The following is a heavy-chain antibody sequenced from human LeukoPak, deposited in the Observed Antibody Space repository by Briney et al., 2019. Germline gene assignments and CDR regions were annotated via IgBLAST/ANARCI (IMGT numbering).Heavy chain of an antibody. J-gene: IGHJ3*02. CDR3: ASLSGYDLRLGAFDI. V-gene: IGHV4-59*01. CDR1: GGSINNFY. CDR2: IYYSGST. Sequence: TASETLSLTCTVSGGSINNFYWTWIRQPPGKGLEWIGYIYYSGSTNYNPSLKSRVTISVDTSKNQFSLKLSSVTAADTAVYYCASLSGYDLRLGAFDIWGQGTMVTVSS. D-gene: IGHD5-12*01.